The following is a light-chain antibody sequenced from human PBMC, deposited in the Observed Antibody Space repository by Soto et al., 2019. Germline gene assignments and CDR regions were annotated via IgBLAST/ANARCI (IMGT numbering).Light chain of an antibody. CDR3: QQYSYRPPWT. CDR1: QSVSNN. CDR2: GAS. Sequence: EIVMKQSPATLSVSPGERATLSCRASQSVSNNLAWYQQKPGQAPRLLVYGASTRATGIPARFSGSGSVTEFTLTIGGLQSEDFAVYYCQQYSYRPPWTFGQGTKVEVK. V-gene: IGKV3-15*01. J-gene: IGKJ1*01.